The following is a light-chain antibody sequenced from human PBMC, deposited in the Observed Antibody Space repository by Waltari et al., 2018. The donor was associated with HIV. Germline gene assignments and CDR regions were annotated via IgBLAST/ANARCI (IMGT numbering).Light chain of an antibody. Sequence: QSVLTQPPSASGTPGQRVTISCSGSSSNIGSNTVNWYQQLPGTAPKLLIFTNNHRPSGVPDRFSGSKSANTASLTISGLRAEDEADYYCISYTTSSTPYVLGTGTTVTVL. CDR3: ISYTTSSTPYV. J-gene: IGLJ1*01. CDR2: TNN. CDR1: SSNIGSNT. V-gene: IGLV1-44*01.